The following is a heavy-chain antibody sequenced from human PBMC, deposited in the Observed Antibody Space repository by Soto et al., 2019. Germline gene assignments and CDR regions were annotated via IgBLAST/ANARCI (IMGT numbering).Heavy chain of an antibody. CDR1: GFTFSSYS. CDR3: ARADRSKNLYYHYGMDV. V-gene: IGHV3-21*01. Sequence: GGSLRLSCAASGFTFSSYSMNWVRQAPGKGLEWVSSISSSSSYIYYADSVKGRFTISRDNAKNSLYLQMNSLRAEDTAVYYCARADRSKNLYYHYGMDVWAQGTTVTVSS. CDR2: ISSSSSYI. J-gene: IGHJ6*02.